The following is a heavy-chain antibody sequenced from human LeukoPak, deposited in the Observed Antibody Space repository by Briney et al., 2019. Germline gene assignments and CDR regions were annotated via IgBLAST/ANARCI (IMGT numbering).Heavy chain of an antibody. Sequence: GGSLRLSCAASGFIFSDYWMHWVRQAPGKGLVWVSRINADGGFTRYADSVQGRFIISRDTAKNTPFLQMNSLRAEDTAVYYCAREAKVGGALQYWGQGILVTVSS. CDR3: AREAKVGGALQY. D-gene: IGHD1-26*01. J-gene: IGHJ4*02. V-gene: IGHV3-74*01. CDR1: GFIFSDYW. CDR2: INADGGFT.